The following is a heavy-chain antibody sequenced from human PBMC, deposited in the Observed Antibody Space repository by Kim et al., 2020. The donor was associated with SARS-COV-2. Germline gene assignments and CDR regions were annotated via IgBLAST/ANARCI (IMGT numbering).Heavy chain of an antibody. CDR3: ARRPGTAAPGTAHFDP. CDR2: ISGLDGGI. J-gene: IGHJ5*02. V-gene: IGHV3-23*01. D-gene: IGHD6-13*01. Sequence: GGSLRLSCAASGFSFGIYAMSWVRQAPGKGLEWVSTISGLDGGIFHADSVKGRFTISRDNSKNTLYLQMTNLKTEDTATYYCARRPGTAAPGTAHFDPWGQGTLVTVSS. CDR1: GFSFGIYA.